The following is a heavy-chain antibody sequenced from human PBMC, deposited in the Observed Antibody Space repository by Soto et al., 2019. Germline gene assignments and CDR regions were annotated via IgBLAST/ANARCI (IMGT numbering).Heavy chain of an antibody. D-gene: IGHD1-1*01. V-gene: IGHV3-33*01. Sequence: QVQLVESGGGVVQPGRSLRLSCEGSGFTFRNHGRHWIRQSPGKGLEWLAVIWYDGSEKYYADSVKGRFTISRDNTTNTLYLQMNSIKFQATAIYDCARWSNNKVVDPWGQGTVVTVS. J-gene: IGHJ5*02. CDR3: ARWSNNKVVDP. CDR2: IWYDGSEK. CDR1: GFTFRNHG.